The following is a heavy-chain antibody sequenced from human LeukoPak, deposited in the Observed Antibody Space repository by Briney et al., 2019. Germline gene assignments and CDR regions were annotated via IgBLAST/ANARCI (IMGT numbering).Heavy chain of an antibody. CDR1: GTHFSIYV. CDR2: IWYDGNTK. D-gene: IGHD3-22*01. J-gene: IGHJ4*02. Sequence: GVLLRLSSVTKGTHFSIYVMEWFPQTPPKWMERRAKIWYDGNTKYYADSVKGRFTISRDKCKNTLYLQMNSLKPEDTAVYYCARGEAFHYDSSGYPDYWGQGTLVTVSS. V-gene: IGHV3-33*01. CDR3: ARGEAFHYDSSGYPDY.